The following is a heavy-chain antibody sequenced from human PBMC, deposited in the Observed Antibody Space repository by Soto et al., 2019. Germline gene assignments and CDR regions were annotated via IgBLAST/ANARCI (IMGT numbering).Heavy chain of an antibody. V-gene: IGHV4-39*01. J-gene: IGHJ4*02. CDR2: IDYNGVT. Sequence: SETLSLTCSVSGASISSRDYYWGWIRQTPGKGLEWIGNIDYNGVTDYNPSLKSRVTVSKDTSKNQFSLKVASVTAADTAIYYCGRVMXXXXXHTDSDYWGQGTQVTVSX. D-gene: IGHD2-21*01. CDR3: GRVMXXXXXHTDSDY. CDR1: GASISSRDYY.